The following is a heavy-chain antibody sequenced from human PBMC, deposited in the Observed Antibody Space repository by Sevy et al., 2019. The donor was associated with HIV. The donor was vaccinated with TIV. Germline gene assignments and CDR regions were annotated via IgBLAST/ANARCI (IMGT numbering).Heavy chain of an antibody. J-gene: IGHJ1*01. CDR2: IRYDGSNK. D-gene: IGHD3-3*01. CDR3: ASGTIFGVAEYFQH. Sequence: GGSLRLSCAASGFTFSSYGMHWVRQAPGKGLEWVAFIRYDGSNKYYADSVKGRFTISRDNSKNTLYLQMNSLRAEDTAVYYCASGTIFGVAEYFQHWGQGTLVTVSS. V-gene: IGHV3-30*02. CDR1: GFTFSSYG.